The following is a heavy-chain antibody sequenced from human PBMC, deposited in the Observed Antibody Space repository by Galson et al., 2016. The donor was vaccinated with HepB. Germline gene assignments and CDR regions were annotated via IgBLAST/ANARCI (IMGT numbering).Heavy chain of an antibody. CDR1: GFTFSAHS. CDR3: ARGFTIFGAHFDY. J-gene: IGHJ4*02. Sequence: SLRLSCAAPGFTFSAHSMSWVRQAPGKGLEWVSSISGSSTYIYHADSAKGRFTISRNNAKNSPYLQMDSLRAEDSAVFYCARGFTIFGAHFDYWGLGTLVTVSS. D-gene: IGHD3-3*01. CDR2: ISGSSTYI. V-gene: IGHV3-21*01.